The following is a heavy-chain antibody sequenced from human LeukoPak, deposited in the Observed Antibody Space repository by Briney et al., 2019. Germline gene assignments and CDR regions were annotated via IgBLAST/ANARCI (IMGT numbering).Heavy chain of an antibody. CDR2: IGGSGGGT. CDR1: GFTFSSYA. D-gene: IGHD3-10*01. V-gene: IGHV3-23*01. Sequence: GGSLRLSCAASGFTFSSYAMGWVRHAPGEGLVWVLSIGGSGGGTYYADSVKGRFTISRDNSKNTLYLQMNSLRAEDTALYYCARNSGAGYYFYMDVWGKGTAVTVSS. J-gene: IGHJ6*03. CDR3: ARNSGAGYYFYMDV.